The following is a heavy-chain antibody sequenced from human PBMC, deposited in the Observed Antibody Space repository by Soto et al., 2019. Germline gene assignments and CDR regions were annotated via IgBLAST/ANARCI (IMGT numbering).Heavy chain of an antibody. CDR1: GGSISSYY. CDR3: ARLLKTGGNYFDY. CDR2: IYYSGST. D-gene: IGHD7-27*01. Sequence: SETLSLTCTVSGGSISSYYWSWIWQPPGKGLEWIGYIYYSGSTNYNPSLKSRVTISVDTSKNQFSLKLSSVTAADTAVYYCARLLKTGGNYFDYWGQGTLVTVSS. V-gene: IGHV4-59*08. J-gene: IGHJ4*02.